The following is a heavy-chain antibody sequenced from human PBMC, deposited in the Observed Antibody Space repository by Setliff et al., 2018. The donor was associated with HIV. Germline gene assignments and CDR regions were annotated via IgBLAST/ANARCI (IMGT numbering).Heavy chain of an antibody. D-gene: IGHD5-18*01. CDR2: IYYTGGT. Sequence: SETLSLTCTVSGGSISSYWSWIRQPPGRELEWIGYIYYTGGTNYNPSLNSRVTMSIDLSNNHLSLKLRSVTTADTAIYYCVGGQKWLAFDSWGQGTLVTVSS. CDR1: GGSISSY. CDR3: VGGQKWLAFDS. J-gene: IGHJ4*02. V-gene: IGHV4-59*01.